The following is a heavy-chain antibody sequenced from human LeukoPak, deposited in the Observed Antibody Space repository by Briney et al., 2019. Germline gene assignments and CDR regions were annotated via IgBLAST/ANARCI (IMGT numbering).Heavy chain of an antibody. V-gene: IGHV4-39*07. D-gene: IGHD2-2*01. J-gene: IGHJ4*02. CDR2: IYYSGST. CDR3: ARGQCTSTSCDPGHFDF. Sequence: PSETLSLTCTVSGGSISSSSYYWGWIRQPPGKGLEWIGSIYYSGSTYYNPSLKSRVTISVDTSKNQFSLKLSSVTAADTAVYYCARGQCTSTSCDPGHFDFWGQGTQVTVSS. CDR1: GGSISSSSYY.